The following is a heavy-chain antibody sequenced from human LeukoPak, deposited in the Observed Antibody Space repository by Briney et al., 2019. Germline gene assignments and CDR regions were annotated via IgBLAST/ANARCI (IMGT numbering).Heavy chain of an antibody. CDR2: ISYDGSNK. V-gene: IGHV3-30*18. Sequence: GGSLRFSCAASGFTFSTYAMHWVRQAPGKGLEWVAVISYDGSNKYYADSVKGRFTISRDSSKNTLYLQMNSLRAEDTAVYYCAKDSSGYSGNVDYWGQGTLVTVSS. CDR1: GFTFSTYA. CDR3: AKDSSGYSGNVDY. J-gene: IGHJ4*02. D-gene: IGHD5-12*01.